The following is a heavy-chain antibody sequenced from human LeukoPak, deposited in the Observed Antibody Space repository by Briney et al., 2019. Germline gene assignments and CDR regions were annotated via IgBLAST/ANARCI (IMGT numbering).Heavy chain of an antibody. V-gene: IGHV4-59*08. CDR3: ATSVGTTGTT. Sequence: PSETLSLTCTVSAGSISSYYWNWLRQSSGKGLEWIGYIYYTGTTKYNPSLTSRVTISIDTSKNQFSLKLSSVTAADTAVYYCATSVGTTGTTWGQGTLVIVSS. CDR1: AGSISSYY. J-gene: IGHJ4*02. CDR2: IYYTGTT. D-gene: IGHD1-1*01.